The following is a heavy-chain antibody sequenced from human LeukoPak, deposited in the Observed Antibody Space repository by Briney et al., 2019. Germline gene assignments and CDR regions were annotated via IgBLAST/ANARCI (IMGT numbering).Heavy chain of an antibody. Sequence: ASVEVSCKASGGTFSSYAISWVRQAPGQGLEWMGGIIPIFGTANYAQKFQGRVTITADKSTSTAYMELSSLRSEDTAVYYCARNSYEYYYYYYMDVWGKGTTVTVSS. J-gene: IGHJ6*03. CDR2: IIPIFGTA. CDR3: ARNSYEYYYYYYMDV. V-gene: IGHV1-69*06. D-gene: IGHD4-23*01. CDR1: GGTFSSYA.